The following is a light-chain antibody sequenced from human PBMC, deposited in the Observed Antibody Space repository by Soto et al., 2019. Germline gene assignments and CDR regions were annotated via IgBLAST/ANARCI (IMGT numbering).Light chain of an antibody. Sequence: QSALTQPASVSGSPGQSITISCTGTSSDTGGYKSVFWYQHHPGKAPKLMIYEVSNRPSGVSNRFSGSKSGNTASLTISGLQAEDEADYYCSSYTSSNTLVFGGGTKVTAL. V-gene: IGLV2-14*01. CDR1: SSDTGGYKS. J-gene: IGLJ2*01. CDR2: EVS. CDR3: SSYTSSNTLV.